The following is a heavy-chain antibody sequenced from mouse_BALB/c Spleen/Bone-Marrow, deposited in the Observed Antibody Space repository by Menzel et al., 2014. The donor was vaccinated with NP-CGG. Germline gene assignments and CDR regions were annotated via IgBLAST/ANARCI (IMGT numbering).Heavy chain of an antibody. CDR2: LFPGTGTT. J-gene: IGHJ4*01. CDR1: GYTFTNYW. CDR3: ARHYYGSSDAMDY. Sequence: VMLVESGAELVKPGASVKLSCKTSGYTFTNYWIQWVKQRPGQGLGWIGELFPGTGTTYYNEKFKGKATLTIDTSSSIAYMQLSSLTSEDIAVYFCARHYYGSSDAMDYWGQGTSVTVSS. V-gene: IGHV1S132*01. D-gene: IGHD1-1*01.